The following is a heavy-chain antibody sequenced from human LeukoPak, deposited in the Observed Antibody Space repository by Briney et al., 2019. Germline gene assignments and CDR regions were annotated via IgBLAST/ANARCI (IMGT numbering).Heavy chain of an antibody. CDR1: GGSISSYY. Sequence: PSETLSLTCTVSGGSISSYYWSWLRQHPGKGLEWIGYIYYSGSTYYNPSLNSRVTISVDTSKNQFSLKLSSVTAADTAVYYCARVSSGSTHEVDYWGQGTLVTVSS. CDR2: IYYSGST. CDR3: ARVSSGSTHEVDY. V-gene: IGHV4-59*06. J-gene: IGHJ4*02. D-gene: IGHD3-22*01.